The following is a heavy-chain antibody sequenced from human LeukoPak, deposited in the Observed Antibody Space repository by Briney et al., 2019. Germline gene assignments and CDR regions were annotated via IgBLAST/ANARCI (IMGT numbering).Heavy chain of an antibody. CDR3: ASDMGATGSGPDYYFDY. J-gene: IGHJ4*02. CDR2: TNPNSGGT. Sequence: ASVKVSCKASGYTFTGYYMHWVRQAPGQGLGWMGGTNPNSGGTNYAQKFQGRVTMTRDTSISTAYMELSRLRSDDTAVYYCASDMGATGSGPDYYFDYWGQGTLVTVSS. CDR1: GYTFTGYY. V-gene: IGHV1-2*02. D-gene: IGHD1-26*01.